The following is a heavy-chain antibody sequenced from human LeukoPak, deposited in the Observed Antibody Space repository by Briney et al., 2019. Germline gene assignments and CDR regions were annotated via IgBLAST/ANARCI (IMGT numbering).Heavy chain of an antibody. Sequence: GGSLRLSCAASGFSFRTYAMTWVRQAPRKGLEWVASISGTESVTYYADSVKGRFTVSRNNFEKTVSLEMNSLRHEDTATYFCSRAPDDDFSSDTLFYGMDVWGQGTTVIVSS. CDR1: GFSFRTYA. CDR3: SRAPDDDFSSDTLFYGMDV. J-gene: IGHJ6*02. V-gene: IGHV3-23*01. D-gene: IGHD3-3*01. CDR2: ISGTESVT.